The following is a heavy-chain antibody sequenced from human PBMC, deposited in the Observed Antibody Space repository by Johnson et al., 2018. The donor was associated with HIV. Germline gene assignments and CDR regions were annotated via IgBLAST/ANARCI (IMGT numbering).Heavy chain of an antibody. V-gene: IGHV3-66*02. CDR3: ASGDDDGF. D-gene: IGHD5-12*01. J-gene: IGHJ3*01. CDR1: GFTVSSNY. Sequence: VQLVESGGGLVQPGGSLRLSCAASGFTVSSNYMSWVRQAPGKGLEWVSGISWNSGSIGYADSVKGRFTISSDNSKNTLYLQMNSLRAEDTAVYFCASGDDDGFWGQGTKVTVSS. CDR2: SWNSGSI.